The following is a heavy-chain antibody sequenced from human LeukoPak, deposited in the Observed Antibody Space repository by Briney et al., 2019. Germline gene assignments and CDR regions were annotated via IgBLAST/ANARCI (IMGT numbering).Heavy chain of an antibody. CDR2: IYPGDSDA. CDR1: GYRFTNYW. D-gene: IGHD3-22*01. CDR3: ARQGVYYSDSSAFDY. Sequence: GESLKISCKGSGYRFTNYWIGWVRQKPGKGLELMGSIYPGDSDARFSPSFQGQVTISADKSMTTAYLQGSSLKASDTAMYYCARQGVYYSDSSAFDYWGQGTLVSVSS. J-gene: IGHJ4*02. V-gene: IGHV5-51*01.